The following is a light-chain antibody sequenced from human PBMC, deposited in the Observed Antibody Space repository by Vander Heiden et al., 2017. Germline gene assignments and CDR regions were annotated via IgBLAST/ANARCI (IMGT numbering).Light chain of an antibody. CDR2: EVS. CDR3: MKYTQWARA. Sequence: LLTPSPLSLPFTLPPPPSPPSRSSQSLVHSDGNTYLNWFLQRPGQSPRRLIYEVSKRGFGVADRFRGSGSGTEFRLRIRRVEAEDVGVYYGMKYTQWARAFGQGTKVEIK. CDR1: QSLVHSDGNTY. V-gene: IGKV2-30*02. J-gene: IGKJ1*01.